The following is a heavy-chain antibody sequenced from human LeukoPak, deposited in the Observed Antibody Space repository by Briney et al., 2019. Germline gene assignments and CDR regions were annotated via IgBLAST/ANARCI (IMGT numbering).Heavy chain of an antibody. V-gene: IGHV4-59*01. CDR3: ARGGWAVRGITAGRLDY. Sequence: SETLSLTCTVSGGSISSYYWSWLRQPPGKGLEWIGYIYYSGSTNYNPSLKSRVTISVDTSKNQFSLKLSSVTAADTAVYYCARGGWAVRGITAGRLDYWGQGTLVTVSS. D-gene: IGHD3-10*01. CDR1: GGSISSYY. J-gene: IGHJ4*02. CDR2: IYYSGST.